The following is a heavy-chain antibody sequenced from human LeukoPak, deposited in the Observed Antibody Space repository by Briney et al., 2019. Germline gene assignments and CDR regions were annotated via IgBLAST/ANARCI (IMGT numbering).Heavy chain of an antibody. V-gene: IGHV4-4*02. CDR1: GGSISGTNW. CDR2: ISLAGPT. D-gene: IGHD1-26*01. Sequence: PSETLSLTCGVSGGSISGTNWWSWVRQPQGRGLGWFGEISLAGPTNYNPSLNGRVTMSLDKSSNQLSLHLTAVTAADTATYFCSRESGPFCPFGYWGQGTLVIVSS. CDR3: SRESGPFCPFGY. J-gene: IGHJ4*02.